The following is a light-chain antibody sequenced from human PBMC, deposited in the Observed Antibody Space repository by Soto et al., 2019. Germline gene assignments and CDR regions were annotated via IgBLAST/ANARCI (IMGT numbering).Light chain of an antibody. V-gene: IGLV1-51*01. Sequence: QSVLTQPPSVSAAPGQKVTLSCAGSSSNIGNNYVSWYQQLPGTAPKLLIYDNNKRPSGIPDRFSGSKSGTSATLGITGLQTGDEDDYYCGTWDSSLGAGVFGGGTKLTVL. CDR2: DNN. CDR1: SSNIGNNY. CDR3: GTWDSSLGAGV. J-gene: IGLJ2*01.